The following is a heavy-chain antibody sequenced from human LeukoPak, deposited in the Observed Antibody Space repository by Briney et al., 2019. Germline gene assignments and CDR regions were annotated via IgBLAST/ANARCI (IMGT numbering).Heavy chain of an antibody. J-gene: IGHJ4*02. CDR1: GYSISSGNF. V-gene: IGHV4-38-2*02. D-gene: IGHD6-19*01. CDR2: IYYSGST. CDR3: ARVTSGWYYFDY. Sequence: SETLSLTCTVSGYSISSGNFWGWIRQPPGKGLEWIGSIYYSGSTYYNPSLKSRVTISVDKSKNQFSLKLSSVTAADTAVYYCARVTSGWYYFDYWGQGTLVTVSS.